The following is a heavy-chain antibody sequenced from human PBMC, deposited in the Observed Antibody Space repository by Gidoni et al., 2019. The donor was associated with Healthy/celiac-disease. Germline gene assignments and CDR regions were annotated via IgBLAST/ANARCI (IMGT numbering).Heavy chain of an antibody. CDR3: ARGQWLGL. V-gene: IGHV1-8*01. J-gene: IGHJ4*02. CDR1: GYTFTSDD. CDR2: MNPSSGNT. D-gene: IGHD6-19*01. Sequence: QVQLVQSGAEVKKPGASVKVSCKASGYTFTSDDIHWVRQASGQGLEWMGWMNPSSGNTGYAQKFRGNFTMTRDTSISTAYMELSSLTSEDSAVYFCARGQWLGLWGQGTLVTVSS.